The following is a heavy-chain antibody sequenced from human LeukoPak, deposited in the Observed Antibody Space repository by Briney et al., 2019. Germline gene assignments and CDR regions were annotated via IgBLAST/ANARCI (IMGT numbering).Heavy chain of an antibody. D-gene: IGHD2-21*01. CDR2: IITDGST. V-gene: IGHV3-53*01. CDR3: VSWIALKPS. CDR1: GFSVSTNF. J-gene: IGHJ5*02. Sequence: GGSLRLSCAASGFSVSTNFMSWVRQTPGKGLEWVSLIITDGSTFYADSVMSRFAISRDNSKNTLYLQMNSLRDDDTAVYYCVSWIALKPSWGQGGLVTVSS.